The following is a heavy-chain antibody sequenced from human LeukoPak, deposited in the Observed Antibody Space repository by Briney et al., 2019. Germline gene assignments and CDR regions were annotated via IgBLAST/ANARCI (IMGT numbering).Heavy chain of an antibody. CDR3: ARVLRPRRLSSSSSYYYYMDV. J-gene: IGHJ6*03. CDR1: GYTFTSYD. CDR2: MNPNSGNT. Sequence: GASVKVSCKASGYTFTSYDINWVRQATGQGLEWMGWMNPNSGNTGYAQKFQGRVTMTRNTSISTAYMELSSLRSEDTAVYYCARVLRPRRLSSSSSYYYYMDVWGKGTTVTVSS. V-gene: IGHV1-8*01. D-gene: IGHD6-6*01.